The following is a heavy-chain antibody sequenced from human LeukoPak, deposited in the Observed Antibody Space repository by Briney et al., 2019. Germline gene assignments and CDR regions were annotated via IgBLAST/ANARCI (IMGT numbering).Heavy chain of an antibody. CDR3: LTWELRIDY. D-gene: IGHD1-26*01. Sequence: GGPLRLSCAASGFTFSSYAMHWVRQAPGEGLEWVAVISYDGSKKYYADSVKGRFIISRDNSKNTLYLQMNSLRVEDTAVYYCLTWELRIDYWGQGTLVTASS. J-gene: IGHJ4*02. V-gene: IGHV3-30*04. CDR1: GFTFSSYA. CDR2: ISYDGSKK.